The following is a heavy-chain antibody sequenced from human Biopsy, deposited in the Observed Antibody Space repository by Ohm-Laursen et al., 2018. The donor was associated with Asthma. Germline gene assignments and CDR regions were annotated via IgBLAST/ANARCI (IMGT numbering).Heavy chain of an antibody. V-gene: IGHV3-53*01. CDR1: GFAVSRDH. Sequence: SLRLSCSASGFAVSRDHMFWVRQAPGKGLEWVSVIYSGGTSHTADSVRGRFTISRDYSKSTLYLQMHSLRAEDTAVYYCAKDERLYYGSDSKYMQPVPLGDWGQGTLVIVSA. CDR2: IYSGGTS. J-gene: IGHJ4*02. D-gene: IGHD3-10*01. CDR3: AKDERLYYGSDSKYMQPVPLGD.